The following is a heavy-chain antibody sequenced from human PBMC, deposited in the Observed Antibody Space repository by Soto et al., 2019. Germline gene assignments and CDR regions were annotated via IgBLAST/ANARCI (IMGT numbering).Heavy chain of an antibody. J-gene: IGHJ4*02. V-gene: IGHV3-49*03. D-gene: IGHD3-10*01. CDR2: IRSKAYGGTT. CDR3: TRDSTAGVLWFGELFDY. Sequence: GGSLRLSCTASGFTFGDYAMSWFRQAPGKGLEWVGFIRSKAYGGTTEYAASVKGRFTISRDDSKSIAYLQMNSLKTEDTAVYYCTRDSTAGVLWFGELFDYWGQGTLVTVSS. CDR1: GFTFGDYA.